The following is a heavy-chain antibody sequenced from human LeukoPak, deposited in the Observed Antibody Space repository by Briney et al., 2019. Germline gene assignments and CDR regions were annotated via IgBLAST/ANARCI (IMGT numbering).Heavy chain of an antibody. Sequence: ASVKVSCKTSGYTFTYYVISWVRQAPGQGLEWMGWINAYNGNTNDAQKFQGRVTMTTDTSTSTAYMELRSLRSDDTAVYYCARDHAKRGGYCSGGSCYRPDYWGQGTLVTVSS. D-gene: IGHD2-15*01. V-gene: IGHV1-18*01. CDR2: INAYNGNT. CDR3: ARDHAKRGGYCSGGSCYRPDY. CDR1: GYTFTYYV. J-gene: IGHJ4*02.